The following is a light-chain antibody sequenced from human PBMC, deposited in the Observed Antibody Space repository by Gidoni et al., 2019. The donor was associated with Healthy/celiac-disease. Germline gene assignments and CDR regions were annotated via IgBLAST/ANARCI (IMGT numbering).Light chain of an antibody. CDR1: SSNIGAGYD. J-gene: IGLJ3*02. CDR2: GNS. CDR3: QSYDSSLSGWV. Sequence: QSVLTQPPSVSRAPGQRVTISCTGSSSNIGAGYDVQWYQQLPGTAPKLLIYGNSNRPSGVPDRFSGSKSGTSASLAITGLQAEDEADYYCQSYDSSLSGWVFGGGTKLTVL. V-gene: IGLV1-40*01.